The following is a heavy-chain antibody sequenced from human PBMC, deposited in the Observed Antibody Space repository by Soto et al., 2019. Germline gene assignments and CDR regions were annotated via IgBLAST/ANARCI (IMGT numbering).Heavy chain of an antibody. CDR3: ASYNSGYDWSDYAFDI. CDR1: GYTFTSYG. Sequence: ASVKVSCKASGYTFTSYGISWVRQAPGQGLEWMGWISAYNGNTNYAQKLQGRVTMTTDTSTSTAYMELRSLRSDDTAVYYCASYNSGYDWSDYAFDIWGQGTMGTVSS. CDR2: ISAYNGNT. V-gene: IGHV1-18*01. D-gene: IGHD5-12*01. J-gene: IGHJ3*02.